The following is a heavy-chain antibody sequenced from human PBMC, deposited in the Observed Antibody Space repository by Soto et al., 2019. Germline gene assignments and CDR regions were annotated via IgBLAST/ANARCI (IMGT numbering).Heavy chain of an antibody. CDR3: ARGEGYCTNGVCRTFDY. V-gene: IGHV4-34*02. CDR1: GGSFSDYY. J-gene: IGHJ4*02. Sequence: QVQLQQWGAGLLKPSESLSLSCAVYGGSFSDYYWSWIRQPPGKGLEWIGEINHSGNANYNPSLKRRVTVSEDTSKNQFSLNLTSVTAADTAVYYCARGEGYCTNGVCRTFDYWGQGTRVTVSS. CDR2: INHSGNA. D-gene: IGHD2-8*01.